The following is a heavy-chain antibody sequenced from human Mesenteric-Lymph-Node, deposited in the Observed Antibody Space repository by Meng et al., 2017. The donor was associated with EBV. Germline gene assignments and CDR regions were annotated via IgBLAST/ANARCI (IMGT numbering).Heavy chain of an antibody. D-gene: IGHD2-8*02. J-gene: IGHJ4*02. CDR2: IIHGGSP. CDR1: GGSLGGAY. CDR3: ARRPTGIDY. Sequence: QVQLRQWGAVLLMPSATLSLTCAVNGGSLGGAYWNWIRQPPGKGLEWIGEIIHGGSPSYNPSLKSRVTISIDTSKNQLSLMLSSVTAADTAVYYCARRPTGIDYWGQGTLVTVSS. V-gene: IGHV4-34*12.